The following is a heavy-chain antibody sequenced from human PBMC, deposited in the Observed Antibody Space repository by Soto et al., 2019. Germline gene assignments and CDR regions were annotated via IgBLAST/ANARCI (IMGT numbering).Heavy chain of an antibody. J-gene: IGHJ4*02. D-gene: IGHD4-17*01. CDR3: AKDRLSVTTQFDY. CDR1: GFTFSSYA. CDR2: ISGRGGST. V-gene: IGHV3-23*01. Sequence: PGGSLRLSCAASGFTFSSYAMSWVRQAPGKGLEWVSAISGRGGSTYYADSVKGRFTISRDNSKNTLYLQMNSLRAEDTAVYYCAKDRLSVTTQFDYWGQGTLVTVSS.